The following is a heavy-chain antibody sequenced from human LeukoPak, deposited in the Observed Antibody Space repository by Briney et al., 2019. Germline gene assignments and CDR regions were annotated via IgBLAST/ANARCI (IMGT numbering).Heavy chain of an antibody. CDR1: GGSISTSNYY. Sequence: PSEPLSLTCTVSGGSISTSNYYWGWIRQPPGKGLEWIGNIFYSGSTYYSPSLRSRVTISLDTSRNQFSLKLSSVTAADTAVYYCARGIIEAAVAGTYYYYIDVWGKGTTVTISS. CDR3: ARGIIEAAVAGTYYYYIDV. J-gene: IGHJ6*03. D-gene: IGHD6-19*01. V-gene: IGHV4-39*07. CDR2: IFYSGST.